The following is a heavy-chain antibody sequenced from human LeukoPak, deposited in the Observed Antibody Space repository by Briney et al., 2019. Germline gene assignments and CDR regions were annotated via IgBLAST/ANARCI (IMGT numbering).Heavy chain of an antibody. J-gene: IGHJ4*02. CDR1: GYTFTGYY. Sequence: ASVEVSCKASGYTFTGYYMHWVRQAPGQGLEWMGWINPNSGGTNYAQKFQGRVTMTRDTSISTAYMELSRLRSDDTAVYYCAREYSSSNRPYYFDYWGQGTLVTVSS. D-gene: IGHD6-6*01. CDR3: AREYSSSNRPYYFDY. CDR2: INPNSGGT. V-gene: IGHV1-2*02.